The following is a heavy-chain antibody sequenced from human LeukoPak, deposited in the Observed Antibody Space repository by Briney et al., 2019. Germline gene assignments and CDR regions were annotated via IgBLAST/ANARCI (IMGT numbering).Heavy chain of an antibody. J-gene: IGHJ4*02. Sequence: GESLKISCKGSGYSFTSYWIGWGRQMPGKGLEWVGIIYPGDSDTRYSPSFQGQVTISADKSISTAYLQWSSLKASDTAMYYCARQLDYYDSRLDYWGQGTLVTVSS. CDR3: ARQLDYYDSRLDY. CDR2: IYPGDSDT. CDR1: GYSFTSYW. D-gene: IGHD3-22*01. V-gene: IGHV5-51*01.